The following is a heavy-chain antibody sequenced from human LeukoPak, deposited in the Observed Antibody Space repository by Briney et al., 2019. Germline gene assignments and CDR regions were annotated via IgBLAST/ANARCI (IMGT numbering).Heavy chain of an antibody. CDR1: GYTFRDFG. J-gene: IGHJ4*02. Sequence: ASVKVSCKASGYTFRDFGISWVRQAPGQGLEWMGWITTYNGNTNYIQKLQGRVTMTTDTSTSTAYMELRSLRSDDTAVYYCARDPYYDSWSGAGYWGQGTLVTVSS. CDR2: ITTYNGNT. CDR3: ARDPYYDSWSGAGY. D-gene: IGHD3-3*01. V-gene: IGHV1-18*01.